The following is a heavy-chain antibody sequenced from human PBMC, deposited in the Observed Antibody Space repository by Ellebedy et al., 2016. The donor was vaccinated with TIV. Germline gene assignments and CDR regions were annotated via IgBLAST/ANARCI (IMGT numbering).Heavy chain of an antibody. J-gene: IGHJ5*02. CDR3: AKHRLLAGSDP. CDR2: IHYSGST. Sequence: MPSETLSLTCTVSGGSISTTTYYRGSIRQPPGTGLEWIGTIHYSGSTYYNPSLRSRVTISVDTSKNQFFLKLSSVTAAETAVYFCAKHRLLAGSDPWGPGTLVTVSS. D-gene: IGHD6-19*01. CDR1: GGSISTTTYY. V-gene: IGHV4-39*07.